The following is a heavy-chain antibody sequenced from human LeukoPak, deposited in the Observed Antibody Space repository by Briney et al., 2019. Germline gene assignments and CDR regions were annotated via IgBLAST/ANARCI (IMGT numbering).Heavy chain of an antibody. V-gene: IGHV4-59*01. J-gene: IGHJ4*02. CDR1: SGSISSYY. CDR3: ARANWNYPPNYFDY. D-gene: IGHD1-7*01. Sequence: PSETLSLTCTVSSGSISSYYWSWIRQPPGKGLEWIGYIYYSGSTNYNPSLKSRVTISVDTSKNQFSLKLSSVTAADTAVYYCARANWNYPPNYFDYWGQGTLVTVSS. CDR2: IYYSGST.